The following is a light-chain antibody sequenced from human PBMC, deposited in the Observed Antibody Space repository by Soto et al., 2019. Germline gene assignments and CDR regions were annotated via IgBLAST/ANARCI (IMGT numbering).Light chain of an antibody. V-gene: IGKV3-15*01. CDR2: GAS. CDR1: QSVNIN. Sequence: EIVMTQSPATLSVSPGERATLSCRASQSVNINLAWYQQKPGQAPRLLIHGASTRGTDLPVRFSGGGSGTEFPLTISVLQSEDFAVYYCQHYYNWPRTFGQGTKVEIK. CDR3: QHYYNWPRT. J-gene: IGKJ1*01.